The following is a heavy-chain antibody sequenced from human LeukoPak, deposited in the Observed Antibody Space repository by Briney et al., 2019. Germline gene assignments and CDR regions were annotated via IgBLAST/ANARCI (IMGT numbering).Heavy chain of an antibody. CDR2: IDLEHGNP. CDR3: AKGVAVAGTPPGGDY. Sequence: SVKVSCKVSGYSLIELSTHWVRQAPGKGLEWMGGIDLEHGNPVYAQKFQGRVTMTEDTTTDTAYMEVNRLTSEDTAIYYCAKGVAVAGTPPGGDYWGQGTLLTVSS. J-gene: IGHJ4*02. D-gene: IGHD6-19*01. V-gene: IGHV1-24*01. CDR1: GYSLIELS.